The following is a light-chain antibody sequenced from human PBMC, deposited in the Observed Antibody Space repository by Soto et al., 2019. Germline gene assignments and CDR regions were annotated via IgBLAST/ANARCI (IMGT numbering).Light chain of an antibody. Sequence: EIVLTQSPATLSLSPWESATLSCRASQSVSTYLAWYQQKVGQAPRLLIYDASNRATGIPARFSGSGSGTDFTLTISSLEPEDFALYHCQQRSNWPYTFGQGTRLEIK. CDR2: DAS. J-gene: IGKJ5*01. CDR1: QSVSTY. V-gene: IGKV3-11*01. CDR3: QQRSNWPYT.